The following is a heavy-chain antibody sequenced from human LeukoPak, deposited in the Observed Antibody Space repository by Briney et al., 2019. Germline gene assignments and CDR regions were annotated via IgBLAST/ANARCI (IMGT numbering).Heavy chain of an antibody. CDR1: GGSISSYY. Sequence: SETLSLTRTVSGGSISSYYWSWIRQPAGKGLEWIGRLYTSGSTNYNPSLKSRVTMSVDTSKNQFSLKLTSMTAADTAVYYCARGGSSGYYYGWGQGTLVTVSS. J-gene: IGHJ4*02. D-gene: IGHD3-22*01. V-gene: IGHV4-4*07. CDR2: LYTSGST. CDR3: ARGGSSGYYYG.